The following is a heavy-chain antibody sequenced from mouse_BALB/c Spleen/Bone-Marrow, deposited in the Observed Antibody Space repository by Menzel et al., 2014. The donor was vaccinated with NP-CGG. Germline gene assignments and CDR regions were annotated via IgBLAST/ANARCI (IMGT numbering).Heavy chain of an antibody. CDR1: DYALSTYW. CDR3: ARGGISVDY. CDR2: IYPGDGDT. Sequence: QVQLKESGAELVRPGSSVKISCKSSDYALSTYWINWVKQRPGQGLEWIGQIYPGDGDTDFNGKFKGKATLTADRSSNTAYMEFSSLTSEDSAVYFCARGGISVDYWGQGTTLTVSS. J-gene: IGHJ2*01. V-gene: IGHV1-80*01.